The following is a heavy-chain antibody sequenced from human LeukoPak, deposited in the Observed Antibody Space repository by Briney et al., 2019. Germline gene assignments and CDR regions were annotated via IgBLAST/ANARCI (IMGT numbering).Heavy chain of an antibody. CDR2: INHSGST. Sequence: PSETLSLTCAVYGGSFSGYYWSWIRQPPGKGLEWIGEINHSGSTNYNPSLKSRVTISVDTSKNQFSLKLSSVTAADTAVYYCARERYSYDAFDIWGQGTMVTVSS. CDR1: GGSFSGYY. D-gene: IGHD5-18*01. CDR3: ARERYSYDAFDI. V-gene: IGHV4-34*01. J-gene: IGHJ3*02.